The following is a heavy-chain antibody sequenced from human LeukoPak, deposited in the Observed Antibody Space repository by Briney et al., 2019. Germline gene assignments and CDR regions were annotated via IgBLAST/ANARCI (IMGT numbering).Heavy chain of an antibody. J-gene: IGHJ4*02. CDR3: VKGEPGRSWYN. V-gene: IGHV3-23*01. D-gene: IGHD6-13*01. CDR1: GFTFSSPY. Sequence: GGSLRLSCAASGFTFSSPYMSWFRQAPGKGLEWVSAINGGGGSTYYTDSVKGRFTISRDNSKNTLYLQMNSLRAEDTAVYYCVKGEPGRSWYNWGQGTLVTVSS. CDR2: INGGGGST.